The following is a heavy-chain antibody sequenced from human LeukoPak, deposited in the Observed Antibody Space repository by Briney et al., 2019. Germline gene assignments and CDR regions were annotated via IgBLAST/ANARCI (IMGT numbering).Heavy chain of an antibody. CDR1: GGSMSRYY. Sequence: PSETLSLTCTVSGGSMSRYYWYWIRQTPGKGLEWIGYIYTTGSTNYNPSLKSRVTISVDTSKNQFSLRLSSVTAADTAVYYCARSYFIGSYYFDYWGQGTLVTVSS. V-gene: IGHV4-4*09. D-gene: IGHD2-8*01. J-gene: IGHJ4*02. CDR2: IYTTGST. CDR3: ARSYFIGSYYFDY.